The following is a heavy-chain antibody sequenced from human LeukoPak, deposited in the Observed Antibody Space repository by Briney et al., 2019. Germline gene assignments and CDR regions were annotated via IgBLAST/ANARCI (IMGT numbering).Heavy chain of an antibody. CDR2: IFYGAST. CDR3: ARHRSPSRYSYASGGFYYTDY. D-gene: IGHD3-22*01. Sequence: PSETLSLTRTVSGDSISTSIYFWGWIRQPPGKGLEWIGSIFYGASTYYNPPLKSRVTMSVDTSKNHFSLKLTSVTATDTALYYCARHRSPSRYSYASGGFYYTDYWGQGTLVTVSS. V-gene: IGHV4-39*01. CDR1: GDSISTSIYF. J-gene: IGHJ4*02.